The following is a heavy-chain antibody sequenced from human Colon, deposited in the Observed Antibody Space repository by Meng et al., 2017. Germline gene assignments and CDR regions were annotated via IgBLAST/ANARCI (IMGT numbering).Heavy chain of an antibody. V-gene: IGHV4-4*02. CDR1: GGSISSSNW. Sequence: SETLSLTCAVSGGSISSSNWWSWVRQPPGKGLEWIGEIYHSGGTNYNPSLKSRVTISVDKSKNQFSLKLSSVTAADTAVYYCASKPGIAAAGSFDYWGQGTLVTAPQ. J-gene: IGHJ4*02. CDR3: ASKPGIAAAGSFDY. CDR2: IYHSGGT. D-gene: IGHD6-13*01.